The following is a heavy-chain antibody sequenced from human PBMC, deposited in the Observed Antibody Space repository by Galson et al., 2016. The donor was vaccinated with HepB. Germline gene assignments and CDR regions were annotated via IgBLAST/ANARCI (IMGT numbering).Heavy chain of an antibody. CDR3: ASAGFCSGISCYSEGGFDY. CDR2: INAGNGNT. J-gene: IGHJ4*02. CDR1: GYTFSRYA. V-gene: IGHV1-3*01. Sequence: SVKVSCKASGYTFSRYAMHWVRQAPGQRLEWMGWINAGNGNTKYSQKFQGRVTITRDTSASTAFMALSSLRSEDTAVYYVASAGFCSGISCYSEGGFDYWGQGTLVTVSS. D-gene: IGHD2-15*01.